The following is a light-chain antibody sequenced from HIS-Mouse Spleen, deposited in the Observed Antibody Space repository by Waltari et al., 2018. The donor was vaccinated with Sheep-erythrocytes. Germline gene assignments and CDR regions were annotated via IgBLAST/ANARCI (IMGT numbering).Light chain of an antibody. CDR2: QYS. V-gene: IGLV3-1*01. Sequence: SYELTQPPSVSVSPGQTASITCSGDKLGDKYACWYQQKPGQSPVLVIYQYSKRPSGFPERFSGSNSGNTATLTISGTQAMDEADYYCQAWDSSTAWNVVFGGGTKLTVL. CDR3: QAWDSSTAWNVV. CDR1: KLGDKY. J-gene: IGLJ2*01.